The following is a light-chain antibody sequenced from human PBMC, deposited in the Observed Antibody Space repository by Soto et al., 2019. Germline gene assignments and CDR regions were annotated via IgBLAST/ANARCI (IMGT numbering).Light chain of an antibody. CDR1: QSISSW. J-gene: IGKJ1*01. Sequence: DIQMTQSPSTLSASVGDRVTITCRASQSISSWLAWYQQKPGKAPTLLIHGASSLQSGVPSRYSGSGSGTDFTLTINRLEPEDFAVYYCQQYDSSPRTFGQGTKVDIK. CDR2: GAS. CDR3: QQYDSSPRT. V-gene: IGKV1-5*01.